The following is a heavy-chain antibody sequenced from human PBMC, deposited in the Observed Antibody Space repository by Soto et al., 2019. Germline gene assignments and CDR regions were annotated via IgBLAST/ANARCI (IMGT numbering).Heavy chain of an antibody. CDR2: IIPIFGTA. Sequence: SVKVSCKASGGTFSSYAISWVRQAPGQGLEWMGGIIPIFGTANYAQKFQGRVTITADESTSTAYMELSSLRSEDTAVYYCATDYFDFWSVYYSWTNHRHNSGMDVWGQGTTVTVS. CDR3: ATDYFDFWSVYYSWTNHRHNSGMDV. J-gene: IGHJ6*02. V-gene: IGHV1-69*13. CDR1: GGTFSSYA. D-gene: IGHD3-3*01.